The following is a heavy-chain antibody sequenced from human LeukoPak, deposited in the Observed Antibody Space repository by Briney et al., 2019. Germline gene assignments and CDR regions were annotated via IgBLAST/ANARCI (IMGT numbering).Heavy chain of an antibody. CDR3: ARDSTYYDFRSGYRNWFNP. CDR2: IKQDGSEK. Sequence: GGSLRLSCAASGFTFNNYWMSWVRQAPGKGLEWVANIKQDGSEKYYVDSVKGRFTISRDNAKNSPYLQMNSLRAEDMAVYYCARDSTYYDFRSGYRNWFNPWGQGTLVTVSS. D-gene: IGHD3-3*01. CDR1: GFTFNNYW. V-gene: IGHV3-7*01. J-gene: IGHJ5*02.